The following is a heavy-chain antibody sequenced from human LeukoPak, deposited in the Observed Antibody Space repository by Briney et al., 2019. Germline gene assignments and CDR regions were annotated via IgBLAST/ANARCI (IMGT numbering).Heavy chain of an antibody. J-gene: IGHJ3*02. D-gene: IGHD3-22*01. Sequence: PGRSLRLCCAASGFTFSSYGMHWARQAPGKGLEWVSSITSSSSYIYYADSLKGRFTISRDNAKNSLYLQMNSLRAEDTAVYYCARGRYYDSSGHADGFDIWGQGTMVTVSS. CDR2: ITSSSSYI. CDR1: GFTFSSYG. V-gene: IGHV3-21*01. CDR3: ARGRYYDSSGHADGFDI.